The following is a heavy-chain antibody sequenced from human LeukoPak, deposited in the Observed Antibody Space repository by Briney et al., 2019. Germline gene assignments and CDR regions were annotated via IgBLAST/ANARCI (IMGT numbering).Heavy chain of an antibody. Sequence: SETLSLTCAVYGGSFSGYYWSWIRQPPGKGLEWIGEINHSGSTNYNLSLKSRVTISVDTSKNQFSLKLSSVTAADTAVYYCASAAEGIVGATLDYWGQGTLVTVSS. CDR1: GGSFSGYY. D-gene: IGHD1-26*01. J-gene: IGHJ4*02. V-gene: IGHV4-34*01. CDR2: INHSGST. CDR3: ASAAEGIVGATLDY.